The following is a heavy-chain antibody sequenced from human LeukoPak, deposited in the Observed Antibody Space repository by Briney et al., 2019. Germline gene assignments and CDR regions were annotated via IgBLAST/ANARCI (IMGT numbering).Heavy chain of an antibody. CDR2: ISYDGNNY. CDR1: GFTFSSYG. V-gene: IGHV3-30*03. CDR3: ARVFSGWHYYYYYGMDV. J-gene: IGHJ6*02. Sequence: GSLRLSCAASGFTFSSYGMHWVRQAPGKGLEWVAIISYDGNNYYYADSVRGRFTISRDNSKNTLYLQMNSLRAEDTAVYYCARVFSGWHYYYYYGMDVWGQGTTVTVSS. D-gene: IGHD6-19*01.